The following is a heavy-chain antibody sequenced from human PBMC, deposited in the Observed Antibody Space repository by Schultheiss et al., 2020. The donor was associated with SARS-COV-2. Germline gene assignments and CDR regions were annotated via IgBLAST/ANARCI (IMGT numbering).Heavy chain of an antibody. V-gene: IGHV4-34*01. CDR1: GGSFSGYY. Sequence: GSLRLSCAVYGGSFSGYYWIRQPPGKGLEWIGEINHSGSTNYNPSLKSRVTISVDTSKNQFSLKLSSVTAADTAVYYCARRMYYYGSGSYHFDYWGQGTLVTVSS. J-gene: IGHJ4*02. D-gene: IGHD3-10*01. CDR2: INHSGST. CDR3: ARRMYYYGSGSYHFDY.